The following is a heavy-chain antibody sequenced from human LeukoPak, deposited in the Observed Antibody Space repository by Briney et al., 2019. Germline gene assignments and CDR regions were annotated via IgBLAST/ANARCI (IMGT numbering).Heavy chain of an antibody. CDR1: GGSFSGYY. V-gene: IGHV4-34*01. D-gene: IGHD3-9*01. J-gene: IGHJ3*02. CDR2: INHSGST. CDR3: ARGGRSRLRYFDWLTSAFDI. Sequence: KPSETLSLTCAVYGGSFSGYYWSWIRQPPGKGLEWIGEINHSGSTNYNPSLKSRVTISVDTSKNQFSLKLSSVTAADTAVYYCARGGRSRLRYFDWLTSAFDIWGQGTMVTVSS.